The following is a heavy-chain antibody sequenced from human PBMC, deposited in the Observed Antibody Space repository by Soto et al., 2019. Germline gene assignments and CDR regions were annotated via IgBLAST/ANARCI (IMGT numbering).Heavy chain of an antibody. CDR2: VTSRGDTT. CDR3: AKDRLGGGLDY. J-gene: IGHJ4*02. Sequence: EVQLLQSGGGLVQPGGSLRLSCAASGFIFSNYAMNWVRQAPGKGLEWVSIVTSRGDTTYYADSVKGRFTISRDNSKNTLYLQVNGLTAENTAVYYCAKDRLGGGLDYWGQGTLVSVSS. D-gene: IGHD3-16*01. CDR1: GFIFSNYA. V-gene: IGHV3-23*01.